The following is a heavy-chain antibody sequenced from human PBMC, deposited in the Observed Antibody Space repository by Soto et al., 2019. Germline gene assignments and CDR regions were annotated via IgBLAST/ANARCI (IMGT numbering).Heavy chain of an antibody. J-gene: IGHJ5*02. CDR1: GGSVSGYY. Sequence: SETLSLTCAVYGGSVSGYYWSWIRQPPGKGLEWIGEINHSGSTNYNPSLKSRVTISVDTSKNQFSLKLSSVTAADTAVYYCARGRALRYTPKGMGYNWFDPWGQGTLVTVSS. CDR3: ARGRALRYTPKGMGYNWFDP. D-gene: IGHD3-9*01. V-gene: IGHV4-34*01. CDR2: INHSGST.